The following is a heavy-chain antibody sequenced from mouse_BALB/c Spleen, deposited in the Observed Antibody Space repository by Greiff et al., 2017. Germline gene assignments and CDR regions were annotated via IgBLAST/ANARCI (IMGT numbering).Heavy chain of an antibody. J-gene: IGHJ1*01. D-gene: IGHD1-1*01. V-gene: IGHV5-17*02. CDR3: ARGDYYGSYFDV. CDR2: ISSGSSTI. Sequence: EVKVVESGGGLVQPGGSRKLSCAASGFTFSSFGMPWVRQAPEKGLEWVAYISSGSSTIYYADTVKGRFTISRDNPKNTLFLQMTSLRSEDTAMYYCARGDYYGSYFDVWGAGTTVTVSS. CDR1: GFTFSSFG.